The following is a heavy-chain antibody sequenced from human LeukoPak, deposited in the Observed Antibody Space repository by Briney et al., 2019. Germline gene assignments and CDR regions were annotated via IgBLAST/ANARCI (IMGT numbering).Heavy chain of an antibody. J-gene: IGHJ4*02. CDR1: GYTFTSYY. CDR3: ARGQLGSGYFDWLSAYYFDY. D-gene: IGHD3-9*01. CDR2: INPSGGST. V-gene: IGHV1-46*01. Sequence: ASVKVSCKASGYTFTSYYMHWVRQAPGQGLEWMEIINPSGGSTSYAQKFQGRVTMTRDTSTSTVYMELSSLRSEDTAVYYCARGQLGSGYFDWLSAYYFDYWGQGTLVTVSS.